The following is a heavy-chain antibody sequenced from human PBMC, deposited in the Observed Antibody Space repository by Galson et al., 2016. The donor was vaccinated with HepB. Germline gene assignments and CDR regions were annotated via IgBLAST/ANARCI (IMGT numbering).Heavy chain of an antibody. V-gene: IGHV3-23*01. CDR3: AKNGPAHSGGWHFGL. CDR2: ISADSGAI. Sequence: CAGSGFSFSSYGMSWVRQAPEKGPEWVSVISADSGAIYYADSVRGRFSISRDNAKSTLYLQMDSLTAADTAVYYCAKNGPAHSGGWHFGLWGRGTLVTVSS. J-gene: IGHJ2*01. D-gene: IGHD6-25*01. CDR1: GFSFSSYG.